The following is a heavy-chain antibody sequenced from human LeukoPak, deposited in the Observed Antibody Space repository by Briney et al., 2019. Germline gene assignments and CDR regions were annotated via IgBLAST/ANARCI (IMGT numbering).Heavy chain of an antibody. CDR3: AREGYYYDSSGYYFDY. D-gene: IGHD3-22*01. V-gene: IGHV3-7*01. CDR1: GFTFSSYW. J-gene: IGHJ4*02. Sequence: GGSLRLSCAASGFTFSSYWMSWFRQAPGKGLEWVANIKQDGSEKYYVDSVKGRFTISRDNAKNSLYLQMNSLRAEDTAVYYCAREGYYYDSSGYYFDYWGQGTLVTVSS. CDR2: IKQDGSEK.